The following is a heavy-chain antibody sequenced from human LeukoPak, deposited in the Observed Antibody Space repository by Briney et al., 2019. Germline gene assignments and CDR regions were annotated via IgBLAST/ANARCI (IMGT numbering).Heavy chain of an antibody. CDR3: ARPHIVVVPAATDAFDI. CDR2: INSDGSST. D-gene: IGHD2-2*01. Sequence: PGGSLRLSCAASGFTFSSYWMHWVRQAPGKGLVWVSRINSDGSSTSYTDSVKGRFTISRDNAKNTLYLQMNSLRAEDTAVYYCARPHIVVVPAATDAFDIWGQGTMVTVSS. J-gene: IGHJ3*02. V-gene: IGHV3-74*01. CDR1: GFTFSSYW.